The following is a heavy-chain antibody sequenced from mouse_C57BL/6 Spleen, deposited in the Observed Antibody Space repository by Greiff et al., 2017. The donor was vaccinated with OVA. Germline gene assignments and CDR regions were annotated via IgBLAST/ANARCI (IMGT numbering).Heavy chain of an antibody. CDR2: ISGGGGNT. D-gene: IGHD1-1*01. J-gene: IGHJ3*01. Sequence: EVKLVESGGGLVKPGGSLKLSCAASGFTFSSYTMSWVRQTPEKRLEWVATISGGGGNTYYPDSVKGRFTISRDNAKNTLYLQMSSLRSEDTALYYCARQMDYYGSSSWFAYWGQGTLVTVSA. V-gene: IGHV5-9*01. CDR3: ARQMDYYGSSSWFAY. CDR1: GFTFSSYT.